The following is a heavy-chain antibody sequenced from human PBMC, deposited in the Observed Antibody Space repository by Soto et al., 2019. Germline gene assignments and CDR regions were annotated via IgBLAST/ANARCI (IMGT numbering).Heavy chain of an antibody. J-gene: IGHJ4*02. CDR3: AIDFGDYSNYGATYYFDY. V-gene: IGHV3-48*03. CDR1: GFTFSSYE. Sequence: GGSLRLSCAASGFTFSSYEMNWVRQAPGKGLEWVSYISSSGSTIYYADSVKGRFTISRDNAKNSLYLQMNSLRAEDTAVYYCAIDFGDYSNYGATYYFDYWGQGTLVTVSS. CDR2: ISSSGSTI. D-gene: IGHD4-4*01.